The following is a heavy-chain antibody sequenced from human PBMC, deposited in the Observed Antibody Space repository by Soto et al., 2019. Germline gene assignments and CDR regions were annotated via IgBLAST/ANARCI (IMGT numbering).Heavy chain of an antibody. CDR1: GGSISSGGYY. Sequence: QGQLQESGPGLVKPSQTLSLTCTVSGGSISSGGYYWSWIRQHPGKGLEWIGYIYYSVGTYYNPSLKRRVTISVDTSKNQFSLKLSAVTAADTAVYYCASGACGGDCYPYYDYGMDVWGQGTTVTVSS. CDR3: ASGACGGDCYPYYDYGMDV. J-gene: IGHJ6*02. CDR2: IYYSVGT. V-gene: IGHV4-31*03. D-gene: IGHD2-21*02.